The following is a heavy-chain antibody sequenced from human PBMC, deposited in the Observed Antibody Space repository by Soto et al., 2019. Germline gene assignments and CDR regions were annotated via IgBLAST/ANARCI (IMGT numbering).Heavy chain of an antibody. CDR2: IIPLSATT. J-gene: IGHJ6*02. Sequence: QVQLVQSGTEVKKPGSSVKVSCKASGGTLSNNAISWVRQAPGQGLEWMGGIIPLSATTNYAQKFQGRVTITADRSTSTAYMELTSLTSEDTTVDYCARGFDDRGIVLVPASNAWYYGMDVWGQGTTVTVSS. CDR1: GGTLSNNA. CDR3: ARGFDDRGIVLVPASNAWYYGMDV. V-gene: IGHV1-69*06. D-gene: IGHD2-2*01.